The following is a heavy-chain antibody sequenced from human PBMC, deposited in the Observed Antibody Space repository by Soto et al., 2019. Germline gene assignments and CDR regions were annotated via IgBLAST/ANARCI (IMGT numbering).Heavy chain of an antibody. D-gene: IGHD6-19*01. CDR3: AAVRYSSAWYFDS. CDR2: IYQTGST. V-gene: IGHV4-4*02. Sequence: HVQLQESGPGLVKPSGTLSLTCAVSGGSITTTNWWSWVRQPPGKGLEWIGEIYQTGSTNYNASRKSRVTISLDKSKNHFSLKLSSVSAADTAVYYCAAVRYSSAWYFDSWGQGTLVTVSS. CDR1: GGSITTTNW. J-gene: IGHJ4*02.